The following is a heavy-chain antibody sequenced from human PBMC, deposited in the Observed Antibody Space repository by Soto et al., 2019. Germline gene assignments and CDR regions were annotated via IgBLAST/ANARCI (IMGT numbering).Heavy chain of an antibody. CDR1: GFTFGTYA. Sequence: GGSLRLSCAASGFTFGTYAMSWVRQAPGKGLEWVSAISGRADSTFYADSVKGRFTISRDNSKNMLYLQMSSLRAEDTAVYYCASGGGITMVRGVTMASWDFDSWGQGTLVTVSS. CDR2: ISGRADST. J-gene: IGHJ4*02. V-gene: IGHV3-23*01. D-gene: IGHD3-10*01. CDR3: ASGGGITMVRGVTMASWDFDS.